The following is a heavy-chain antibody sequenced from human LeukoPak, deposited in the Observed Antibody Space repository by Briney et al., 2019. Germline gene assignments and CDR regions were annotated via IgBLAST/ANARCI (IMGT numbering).Heavy chain of an antibody. D-gene: IGHD1-1*01. CDR1: GYTFTNYA. J-gene: IGHJ4*02. CDR3: ARGLGLDVDY. CDR2: MNPNSGNT. V-gene: IGHV1-8*03. Sequence: ASVKVSCKASGYTFTNYAIHWVRQAPGQRLEWMGWMNPNSGNTGYAQIFQGRVTITRNASISTTYMELSSLRSEDTAVYYCARGLGLDVDYWGQGTLVTVSS.